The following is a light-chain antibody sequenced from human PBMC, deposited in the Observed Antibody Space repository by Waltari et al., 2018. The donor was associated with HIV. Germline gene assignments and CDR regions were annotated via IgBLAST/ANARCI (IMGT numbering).Light chain of an antibody. CDR1: SVGSKT. CDR2: DDS. V-gene: IGLV3-21*02. CDR3: QVYDGNSVI. J-gene: IGLJ2*01. Sequence: SYVLTQPPSVSVAPGQTAMITCGGNSVGSKTVNWYQQKPGQAPVLVVYDDSDRPSGVPERFSGSNSANSATLTISRVEDGDEADYYCQVYDGNSVIFAGGTKLTVL.